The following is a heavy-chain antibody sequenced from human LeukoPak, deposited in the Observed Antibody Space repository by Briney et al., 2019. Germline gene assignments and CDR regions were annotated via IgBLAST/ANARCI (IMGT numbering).Heavy chain of an antibody. V-gene: IGHV3-30*18. J-gene: IGHJ4*02. D-gene: IGHD3-22*01. CDR3: AKDGDSSGYYWYYFDY. CDR1: GFTFSSYG. Sequence: QPGGSLRLSCAASGFTFSSYGMHWVRQAPGKGLEWVAVISYDGSNKYYADSVKGRFTISRDNSKNTLYLQMNSLRAEDTAVYYCAKDGDSSGYYWYYFDYWGQGTLVTVSS. CDR2: ISYDGSNK.